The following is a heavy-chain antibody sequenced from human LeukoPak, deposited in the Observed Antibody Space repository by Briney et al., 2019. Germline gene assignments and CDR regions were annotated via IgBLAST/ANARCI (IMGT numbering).Heavy chain of an antibody. CDR1: GGSISSHY. Sequence: SETLSLTCTVSGGSISSHYWSWIRQPPGMGLEWIGYIYYSGSTNYNPSLKSRVTVSVDTSKKQFSLKLSSVTAADTAVYYCARHFHPVQLRGLNWFDPWGQGTLVTVSS. V-gene: IGHV4-59*08. CDR3: ARHFHPVQLRGLNWFDP. D-gene: IGHD4-17*01. CDR2: IYYSGST. J-gene: IGHJ5*02.